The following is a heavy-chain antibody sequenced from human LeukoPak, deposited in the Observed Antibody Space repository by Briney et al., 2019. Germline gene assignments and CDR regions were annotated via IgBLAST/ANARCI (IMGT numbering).Heavy chain of an antibody. CDR3: ARVRYSSGWPLFDY. V-gene: IGHV1-18*01. CDR2: ISAYNGNT. CDR1: GYTFTSYG. Sequence: DSVKLSCKASGYTFTSYGISWVRQAHGQGIEWMGWISAYNGNTNYAQKLQGIITMTTDTSTSTAYMELRSLRSDDTAVYYCARVRYSSGWPLFDYWGQGTLVTVSS. J-gene: IGHJ4*02. D-gene: IGHD6-19*01.